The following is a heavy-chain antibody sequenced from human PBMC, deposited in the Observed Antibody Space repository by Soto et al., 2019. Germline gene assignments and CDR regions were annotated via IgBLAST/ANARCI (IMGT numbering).Heavy chain of an antibody. CDR1: VHTFTSHY. CDR3: ARDTDTAMDYCPGDSYSGMDV. V-gene: IGHV1-46*01. CDR2: SNTSGGST. Sequence: ASVKVSCKPSVHTFTSHYMHWVRQAPGQGPARMGKSNTSGGSTSYAQKSQGRGTTTMGTCTSTVYMELSSLRSEDTAVYYCARDTDTAMDYCPGDSYSGMDVWGQGTTVTVSS. D-gene: IGHD5-18*01. J-gene: IGHJ6*02.